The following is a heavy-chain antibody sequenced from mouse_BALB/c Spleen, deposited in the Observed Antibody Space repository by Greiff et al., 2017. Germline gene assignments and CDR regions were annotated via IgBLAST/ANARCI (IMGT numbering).Heavy chain of an antibody. CDR2: ISSGGST. J-gene: IGHJ4*01. D-gene: IGHD1-1*01. V-gene: IGHV5-6-5*01. CDR3: ARGPVYYGSSYDGAMDY. CDR1: GFTFSSYA. Sequence: DVMLVESGGGLVKPGGSLKLSCAASGFTFSSYAMSWVRQTPEKRLEWVASISSGGSTYYPDSVKGRFTISRDNARNILYLQMSSLRSEDTAMYYCARGPVYYGSSYDGAMDYWGQGTSVTVSS.